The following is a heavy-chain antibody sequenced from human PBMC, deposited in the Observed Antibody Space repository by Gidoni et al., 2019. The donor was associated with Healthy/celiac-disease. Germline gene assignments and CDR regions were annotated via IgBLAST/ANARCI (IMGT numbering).Heavy chain of an antibody. D-gene: IGHD5-12*01. CDR1: GFTFDDYA. Sequence: EVQLVESGGGLVQPGRSLRLSCAASGFTFDDYAMHWVRQAPGKGLEWVSGISWNSGSIGYADSVKGRFTISRDNAKNSLYLQMNSLRAEDTALYYCAKGGWEERWLQLPDYWGQGTLVTVSS. V-gene: IGHV3-9*01. J-gene: IGHJ4*02. CDR3: AKGGWEERWLQLPDY. CDR2: ISWNSGSI.